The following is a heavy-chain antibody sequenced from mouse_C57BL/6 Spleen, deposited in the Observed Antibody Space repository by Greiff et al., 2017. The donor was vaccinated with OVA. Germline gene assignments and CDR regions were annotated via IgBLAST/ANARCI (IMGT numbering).Heavy chain of an antibody. J-gene: IGHJ2*01. CDR1: GYSITSGYY. D-gene: IGHD2-1*01. CDR2: ISYDGSN. V-gene: IGHV3-6*01. CDR3: ARYGKDYFDY. Sequence: DVQLQESGPGLVKPSQSLSLTCSVTGYSITSGYYWNWIRQFPGNKLEWMGYISYDGSNNYNPSLKNRISITRDTSKNQFFLKLNSVTTEDTATYYCARYGKDYFDYWGQGTTLTVSS.